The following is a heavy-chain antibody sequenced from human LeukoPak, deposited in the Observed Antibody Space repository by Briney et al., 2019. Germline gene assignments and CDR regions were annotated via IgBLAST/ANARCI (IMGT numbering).Heavy chain of an antibody. CDR1: GGSISSSNYY. D-gene: IGHD6-6*01. J-gene: IGHJ4*02. CDR3: SSEYSGSSKRG. CDR2: IYYSGST. V-gene: IGHV4-39*01. Sequence: PSETLSLTCTVSGGSISSSNYYWAWIRQPPGKGLEWIGSIYYSGSTYYNPSLKSRVTISVDTSENQFSVKLTSVTAADTAVYFCSSEYSGSSKRGWGQGTLVTVSS.